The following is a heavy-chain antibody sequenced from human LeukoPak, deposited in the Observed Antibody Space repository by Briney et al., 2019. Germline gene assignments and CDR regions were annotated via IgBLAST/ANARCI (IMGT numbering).Heavy chain of an antibody. J-gene: IGHJ4*02. CDR2: IYHSGST. D-gene: IGHD6-13*01. CDR3: ARGPGIAAAGTPLDY. CDR1: GGSISSSNW. Sequence: PETLSLTCAVSGGSISSSNWWSWVRQPPGKGLEWIGEIYHSGSTNYNPSLKSRVTISVDKSKNQFSLKLSSVTAADTAVYYCARGPGIAAAGTPLDYWGQGTLATVSS. V-gene: IGHV4-4*03.